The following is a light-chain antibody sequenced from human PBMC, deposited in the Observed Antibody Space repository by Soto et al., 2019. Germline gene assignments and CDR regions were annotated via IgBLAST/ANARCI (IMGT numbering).Light chain of an antibody. J-gene: IGLJ3*02. V-gene: IGLV2-14*01. CDR1: SSDVGGYNY. Sequence: QSVLTQPASVSGSPGQSITISCTGTSSDVGGYNYVSWYQQHPGKAPNLMIYEVSNRPSGVSNRFSGSKSGNTASLTISGLQAEDEAYYYCSSYTSSSTRVFGGGTQLTVL. CDR3: SSYTSSSTRV. CDR2: EVS.